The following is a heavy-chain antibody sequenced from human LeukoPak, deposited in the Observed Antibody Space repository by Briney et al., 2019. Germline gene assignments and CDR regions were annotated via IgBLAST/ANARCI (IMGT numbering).Heavy chain of an antibody. D-gene: IGHD6-19*01. V-gene: IGHV4-61*02. J-gene: IGHJ4*02. CDR1: GGSISSGSHF. Sequence: PSQTLSLTCTVSGGSISSGSHFWSWIRQSAGRGLEWIGRIDSSGNINYNPSLKSRVTMSLDTSKNQFSLKLSSVTAADTAVYYCARGGAVAAPYYFDYWGQGTLVTVSS. CDR3: ARGGAVAAPYYFDY. CDR2: IDSSGNI.